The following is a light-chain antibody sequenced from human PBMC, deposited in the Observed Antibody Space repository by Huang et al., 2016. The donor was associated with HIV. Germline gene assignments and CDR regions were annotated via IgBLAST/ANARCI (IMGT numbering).Light chain of an antibody. V-gene: IGKV1-33*01. CDR1: QDIGKY. J-gene: IGKJ1*01. CDR3: QHYDSLPPWT. Sequence: DIQMTQSPSSLSASVGDRVTITCQASQDIGKYLNWYQQKPGQVPKLLIFDASNLETGVPSRFSGSGPGTDFTFTITTLQPEDIATYYCQHYDSLPPWTFGQGTRVQI. CDR2: DAS.